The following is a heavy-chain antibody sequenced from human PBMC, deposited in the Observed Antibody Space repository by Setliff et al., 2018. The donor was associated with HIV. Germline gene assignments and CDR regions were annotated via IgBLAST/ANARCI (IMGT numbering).Heavy chain of an antibody. CDR1: GFTFDDYA. CDR3: VKAGPRYNWNYPYLDP. Sequence: PGGSLRLSCAASGFTFDDYAMHWVRQAPGKGLEWVSGISWNSGSIGYADSVKGRFTISRDNAKNSLYLQMSSLRVEDTAFYYCVKAGPRYNWNYPYLDPWGQGTLVTVSS. V-gene: IGHV3-9*01. J-gene: IGHJ5*02. CDR2: ISWNSGSI. D-gene: IGHD1-7*01.